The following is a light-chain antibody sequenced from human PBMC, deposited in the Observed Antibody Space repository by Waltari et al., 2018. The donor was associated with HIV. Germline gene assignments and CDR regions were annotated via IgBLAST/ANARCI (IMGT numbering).Light chain of an antibody. Sequence: AIRMTQSPSAFAASTGDRVTINCLARQGITSYLAWYQPQPGTAPKLLSYADSTVQSGVRSRFSGSGRGTVLHLTISCQQSVDFATHCGKQYYSYPVPFGQGTKVEI. CDR1: QGITSY. V-gene: IGKV1-8*01. J-gene: IGKJ1*01. CDR2: ADS. CDR3: KQYYSYPVP.